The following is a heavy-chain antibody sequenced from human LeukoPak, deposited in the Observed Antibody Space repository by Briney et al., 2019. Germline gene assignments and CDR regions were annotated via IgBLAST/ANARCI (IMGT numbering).Heavy chain of an antibody. CDR2: IYSGGST. CDR3: AKDDRIQTRRYSYNY. D-gene: IGHD5-18*01. J-gene: IGHJ4*02. Sequence: GGSLRLSCAASGFTVSSNYMSWVRQAPGKGLEWVSVIYSGGSTYYADSVKGRFTISRDNSKNTSFLQMNSLRAEDTAVYYCAKDDRIQTRRYSYNYWGQGTLVTVSS. V-gene: IGHV3-53*01. CDR1: GFTVSSNY.